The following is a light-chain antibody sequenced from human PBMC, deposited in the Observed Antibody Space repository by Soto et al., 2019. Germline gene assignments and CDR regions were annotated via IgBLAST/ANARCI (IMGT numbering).Light chain of an antibody. CDR2: LGF. CDR3: IQCAQTPRT. Sequence: DIVMTQSPLSLPVTPGEPASISCRSSQSLLQSNGHNYLEWYLQKPGQSPQLLIYLGFNRASGVPDRFSGSGSGTDFTLKSSRVEAEAVGIYYCIQCAQTPRTFGQGTKVEIK. V-gene: IGKV2-28*01. J-gene: IGKJ1*01. CDR1: QSLLQSNGHNY.